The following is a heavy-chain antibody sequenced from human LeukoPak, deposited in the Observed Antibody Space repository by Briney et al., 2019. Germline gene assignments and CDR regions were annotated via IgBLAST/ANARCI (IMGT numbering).Heavy chain of an antibody. CDR3: AREVGIAVAGTFDY. D-gene: IGHD6-19*01. V-gene: IGHV3-48*01. J-gene: IGHJ4*02. CDR2: ISSSSSTI. CDR1: GFTFSSYS. Sequence: PGGSLRLSCAASGFTFSSYSMNWVRQAPGKGLERVSYISSSSSTIYYADSVKGRFTISRDNAKNSLYLQMNSLRAEDTAVYYCAREVGIAVAGTFDYWGQGTLVTVSS.